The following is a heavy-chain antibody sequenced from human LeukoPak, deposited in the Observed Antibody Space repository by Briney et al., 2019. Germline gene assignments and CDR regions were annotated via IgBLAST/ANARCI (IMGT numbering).Heavy chain of an antibody. Sequence: ASVKVSCKASGYTFTSYDINWVRQATGQGLEWMGWMNPNSGNTGYAQKFQGRVTMARNTSISTAYMELSSLRSEDTAVYYCAGAKTDTLRFLEWLQSYYYYMDVWGKGTTVTVSS. CDR1: GYTFTSYD. D-gene: IGHD3-3*01. J-gene: IGHJ6*03. V-gene: IGHV1-8*01. CDR2: MNPNSGNT. CDR3: AGAKTDTLRFLEWLQSYYYYMDV.